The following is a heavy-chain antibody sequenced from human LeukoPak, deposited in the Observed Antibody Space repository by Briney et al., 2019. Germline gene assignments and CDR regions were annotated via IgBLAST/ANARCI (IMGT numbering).Heavy chain of an antibody. CDR2: IYTSGST. CDR3: ASGGSYYEITY. V-gene: IGHV4-4*07. J-gene: IGHJ4*02. CDR1: GGSISSYY. Sequence: SETLSLTCTVSGGSISSYYWSWIRQPAGKGLEWIGRIYTSGSTNYNPSLKSRVTMSVDTSKNQFSLKLSSVTAADTTVYYCASGGSYYEITYWGQGTLVTVSS. D-gene: IGHD1-26*01.